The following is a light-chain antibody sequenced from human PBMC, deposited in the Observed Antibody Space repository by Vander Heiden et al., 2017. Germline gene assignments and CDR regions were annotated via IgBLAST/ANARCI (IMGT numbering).Light chain of an antibody. V-gene: IGLV1-36*01. CDR1: SSNIGNNA. CDR2: YDD. Sequence: TQPPSVSEAPRQRVTISCSGSSSNIGNNAVNWYQQLPVKAPKLLIYYDDLLPSGVADRFSGSKSGTSASLAISGLQSEDEADYYGAAWDDSLNGWVFGGGTKLTVL. CDR3: AAWDDSLNGWV. J-gene: IGLJ3*02.